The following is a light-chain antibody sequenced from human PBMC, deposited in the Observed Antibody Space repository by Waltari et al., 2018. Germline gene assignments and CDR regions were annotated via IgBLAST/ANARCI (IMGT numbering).Light chain of an antibody. CDR3: CSYAGRATWA. V-gene: IGLV2-11*01. Sequence: QSALTQPRSVSGSPGHSVTISCTGTSSDVGGYDYVSWYQQHPGKAPKLVIYDVNKRASGVPDRFSGSKSGNTASLTISGLQADDEADYNCCSYAGRATWAFGGGTKLTVL. J-gene: IGLJ3*02. CDR1: SSDVGGYDY. CDR2: DVN.